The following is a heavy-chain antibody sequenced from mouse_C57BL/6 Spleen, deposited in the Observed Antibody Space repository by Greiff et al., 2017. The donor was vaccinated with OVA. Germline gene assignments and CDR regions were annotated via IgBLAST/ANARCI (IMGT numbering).Heavy chain of an antibody. CDR3: TNYYGSFYWYFDV. CDR2: IDPETGGT. Sequence: QVHVKQSGAELVRPGASVTLSCKASGYTFTDYEMHWVKQTPVHGLEWIGAIDPETGGTAYNQKFKGKAILTADKSSSTAYMELRSLTSEDSAVYYCTNYYGSFYWYFDVWGTGTTVTVSS. V-gene: IGHV1-15*01. J-gene: IGHJ1*03. CDR1: GYTFTDYE. D-gene: IGHD1-1*01.